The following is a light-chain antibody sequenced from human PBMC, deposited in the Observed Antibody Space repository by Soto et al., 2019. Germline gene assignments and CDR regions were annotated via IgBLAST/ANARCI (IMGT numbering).Light chain of an antibody. V-gene: IGLV2-14*01. CDR3: VSHISVAYRSIYV. CDR1: SSDIGVYDY. Sequence: QSGLTQPAAGSGTPGQSITISCTGTSSDIGVYDYVSWYQQHPGKAPKLIIYEVTNRPSGLSNRFSGSKSDNTASLTISGLQAEDEADYYCVSHISVAYRSIYVFGTGTKVTVL. CDR2: EVT. J-gene: IGLJ1*01.